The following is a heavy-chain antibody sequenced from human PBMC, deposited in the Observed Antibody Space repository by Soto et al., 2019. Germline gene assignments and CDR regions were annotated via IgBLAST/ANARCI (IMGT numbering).Heavy chain of an antibody. CDR1: GFTFSSYW. J-gene: IGHJ4*02. Sequence: GGSLRLSCAASGFTFSSYWMSWVRQAPGKGLEWVANIKQDGSEKYYVDSVKGRFTISRDNAKNSLYLQMNSLRAEDTAVYYCARVHQLGELSLILLYYFDYWGQGTLVTVSS. V-gene: IGHV3-7*04. CDR3: ARVHQLGELSLILLYYFDY. CDR2: IKQDGSEK. D-gene: IGHD3-16*02.